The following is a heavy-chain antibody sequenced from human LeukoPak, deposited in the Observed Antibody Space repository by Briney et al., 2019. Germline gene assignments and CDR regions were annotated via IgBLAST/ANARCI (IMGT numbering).Heavy chain of an antibody. J-gene: IGHJ4*02. CDR3: ARAGNYGSGSYYNVIDY. CDR2: IYYSGST. Sequence: SETLSLTCTVSGGSISSYYWSWIRQPPGKGLEWIGYIYYSGSTSYNPSLKSRVTISIDTSKNQSSLKLSSVTAVDTAVYFCARAGNYGSGSYYNVIDYWGQGTLVTVSS. D-gene: IGHD3-10*01. V-gene: IGHV4-59*01. CDR1: GGSISSYY.